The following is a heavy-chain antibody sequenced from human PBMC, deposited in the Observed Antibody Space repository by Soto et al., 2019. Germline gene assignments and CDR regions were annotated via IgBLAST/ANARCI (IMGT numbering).Heavy chain of an antibody. J-gene: IGHJ6*02. D-gene: IGHD5-12*01. CDR2: ISAYNGNT. CDR3: ARVVATLAGPYGMDV. V-gene: IGHV1-18*01. CDR1: GYTFTSYV. Sequence: QVQLVQSGAEVKKPGASVKVSCRASGYTFTSYVISWVRQAPAQGLEWMGWISAYNGNTNFAQKLQGRVTMTTDTSTRTAYMALRRLRSDDTTVYYGARVVATLAGPYGMDVWGQGTTVTVSS.